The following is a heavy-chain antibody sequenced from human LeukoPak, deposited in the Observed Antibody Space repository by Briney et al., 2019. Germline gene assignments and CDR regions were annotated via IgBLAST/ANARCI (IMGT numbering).Heavy chain of an antibody. V-gene: IGHV4-4*07. D-gene: IGHD1-26*01. CDR3: ASTYSLYDAFDI. CDR2: IYTSGST. Sequence: PSETLSLTCTVSGGSISSYYWSWIRQPAGKGLEWIGRIYTSGSTNYNPSLKSRVTMSVDTSKNQFSLKLISVTAADTAVYYCASTYSLYDAFDIWGQGTMVTVSS. CDR1: GGSISSYY. J-gene: IGHJ3*02.